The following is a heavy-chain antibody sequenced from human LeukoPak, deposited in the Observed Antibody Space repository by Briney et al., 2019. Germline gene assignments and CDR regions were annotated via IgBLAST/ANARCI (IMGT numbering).Heavy chain of an antibody. Sequence: GGSLRLSCAASGFTFSSYSMNWVRQAPGKGLEWFSSISSSSSYIYYADSVKGRFTISRDNAKNSLYLQMNSLRAEDTAVYYCARDKASEVAATPDYWGQGTLVTVSS. CDR2: ISSSSSYI. CDR1: GFTFSSYS. CDR3: ARDKASEVAATPDY. J-gene: IGHJ4*02. D-gene: IGHD2-15*01. V-gene: IGHV3-21*01.